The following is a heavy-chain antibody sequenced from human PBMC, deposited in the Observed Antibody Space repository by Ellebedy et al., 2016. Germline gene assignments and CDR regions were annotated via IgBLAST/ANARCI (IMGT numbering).Heavy chain of an antibody. CDR2: VFYGGST. CDR3: ARDVSLYSSSPSFDF. CDR1: GGSVDTYY. J-gene: IGHJ4*02. D-gene: IGHD3-22*01. V-gene: IGHV4-59*02. Sequence: SETLSLTXTVSGGSVDTYYWTWIRQSPGKGLEWVGYVFYGGSTKYNRSLSSRVTISLDTAKNQFSLRLTSVAAADTAVYFCARDVSLYSSSPSFDFWGQGMLVTVSS.